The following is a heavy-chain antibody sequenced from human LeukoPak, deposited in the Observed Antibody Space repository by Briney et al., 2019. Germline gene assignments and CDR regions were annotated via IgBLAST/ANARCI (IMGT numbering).Heavy chain of an antibody. CDR2: IYYNGGT. J-gene: IGHJ6*02. CDR1: GGLMNNYY. CDR3: ARLPPSYYDSSGYYYYYYGMDV. D-gene: IGHD3-22*01. Sequence: SETLSLTCTVSGGLMNNYYWGWIRQPPGKGLEWLGYIYYNGGTNYNPSLKGRVTISVDTSKNQFSLKLSSVTAADTAVYYCARLPPSYYDSSGYYYYYYGMDVWGQGTTVTVSS. V-gene: IGHV4-59*01.